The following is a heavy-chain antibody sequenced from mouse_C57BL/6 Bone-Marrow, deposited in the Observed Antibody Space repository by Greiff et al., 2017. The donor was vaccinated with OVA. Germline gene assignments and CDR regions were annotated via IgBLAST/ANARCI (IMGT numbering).Heavy chain of an antibody. CDR2: INPNYGTT. CDR3: ALYYYGSSHGFAY. J-gene: IGHJ3*01. D-gene: IGHD1-1*01. V-gene: IGHV1-39*01. Sequence: EVKLMESGPELVKPGASVKISCKASGYSFTDYNMNWVKQSNGKSLEWIGVINPNYGTTSYNQKFKGKATLTVDQSSSTAYMQLNSLTSEDSAVYYCALYYYGSSHGFAYWGQGTLVTVSA. CDR1: GYSFTDYN.